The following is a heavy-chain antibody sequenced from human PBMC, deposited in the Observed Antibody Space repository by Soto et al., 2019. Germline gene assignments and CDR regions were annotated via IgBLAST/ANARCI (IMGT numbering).Heavy chain of an antibody. V-gene: IGHV3-23*01. J-gene: IGHJ6*02. D-gene: IGHD2-2*01. Sequence: GGSLRLSCAASGFTFSSYAMSWVRQAPGKGLEWVSAISGSGGSTYYADSVKGRFTISRDNSKNTLYLQMNGLRAEDTAVYYCAKGEIVVVPADYYYYGMDVWGQGTTVTVSS. CDR3: AKGEIVVVPADYYYYGMDV. CDR1: GFTFSSYA. CDR2: ISGSGGST.